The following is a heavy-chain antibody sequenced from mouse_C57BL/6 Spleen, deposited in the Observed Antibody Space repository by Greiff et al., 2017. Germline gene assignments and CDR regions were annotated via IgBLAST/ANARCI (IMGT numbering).Heavy chain of an antibody. Sequence: VTLKVSGAELVRPGASVKLSCTASGFNIKDDYMHWVKQRPEQGLEWIGWIDPENGDTEYASKFQGKATITADTSSNTAYLQLSSLTSEDTAVYYCNTSSYYGSSYSWFAYWGEGTLVTVSA. D-gene: IGHD1-1*01. CDR1: GFNIKDDY. J-gene: IGHJ3*01. CDR2: IDPENGDT. CDR3: NTSSYYGSSYSWFAY. V-gene: IGHV14-4*01.